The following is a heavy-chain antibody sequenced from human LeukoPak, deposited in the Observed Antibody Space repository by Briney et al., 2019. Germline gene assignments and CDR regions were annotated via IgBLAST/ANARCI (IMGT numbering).Heavy chain of an antibody. Sequence: GETLNISCKGSGYSFTSYWIAWVRQMPGKGLEWMGIVYCGDSDTRYSPSFQGQGALSADKSIRTAYLQRSSLKASDIAMYYFARLMYFDGSGYTGFDFWGQGCLVTVSS. CDR2: VYCGDSDT. CDR3: ARLMYFDGSGYTGFDF. J-gene: IGHJ4*02. D-gene: IGHD3-22*01. CDR1: GYSFTSYW. V-gene: IGHV5-51*01.